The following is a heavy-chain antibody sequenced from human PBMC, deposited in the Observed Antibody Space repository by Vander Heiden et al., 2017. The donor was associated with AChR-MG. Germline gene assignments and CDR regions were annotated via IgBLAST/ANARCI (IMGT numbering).Heavy chain of an antibody. Sequence: QVQLQESGPGLVKPSETLSPTCTVSGGSISSYYWSWIRQPPGKGLEWIGYIYYSGSTNYNPSLKSRVTISVDTSKNQFSLKLSSVTAADTAVYYCARADSGSYYLAFGYWGQGTLVTVSS. CDR3: ARADSGSYYLAFGY. D-gene: IGHD1-26*01. J-gene: IGHJ4*02. CDR2: IYYSGST. V-gene: IGHV4-59*01. CDR1: GGSISSYY.